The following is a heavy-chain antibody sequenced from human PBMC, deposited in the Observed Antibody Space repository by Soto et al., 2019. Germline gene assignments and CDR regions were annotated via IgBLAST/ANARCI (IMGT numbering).Heavy chain of an antibody. Sequence: SETLSLTCAVSGGSISSGGYSWSWIRQPPGKGLEWIGYIYHSGSTYYNPSLKSRVTISVDRSKNQFSLKLSSVTAADTAVYYCARDRHPGWFDPWGQGTLVTVSS. CDR2: IYHSGST. CDR1: GGSISSGGYS. V-gene: IGHV4-30-2*01. CDR3: ARDRHPGWFDP. J-gene: IGHJ5*02.